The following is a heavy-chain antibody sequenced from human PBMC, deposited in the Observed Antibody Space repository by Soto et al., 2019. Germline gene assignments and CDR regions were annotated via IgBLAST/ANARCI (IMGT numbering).Heavy chain of an antibody. Sequence: PSETLSLTXAVSGGSISSSNWWSWVRQPPGKGLEWIGEIYHSGSTNYNPSLKSRVTISVDKSKNQFSLKLSSVTAADTAVYYCARGGVLLWFGEKVHDAFDIWGQGTMVTVSS. CDR1: GGSISSSNW. D-gene: IGHD3-10*01. J-gene: IGHJ3*02. CDR3: ARGGVLLWFGEKVHDAFDI. CDR2: IYHSGST. V-gene: IGHV4-4*02.